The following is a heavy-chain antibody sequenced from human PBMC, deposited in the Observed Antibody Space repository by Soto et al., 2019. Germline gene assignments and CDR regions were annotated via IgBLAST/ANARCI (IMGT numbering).Heavy chain of an antibody. V-gene: IGHV1-18*04. D-gene: IGHD3-9*01. Sequence: ASVKVSCKASGYTFTSYGISWVRQAPGQGLEWMGWISAYNGNTNYAQKLQGRVTMTTDTSTSTAYMEQRSLRSDDTAVYYCARWDILTGIMHGLFDYWGQGTLVTVSS. CDR2: ISAYNGNT. CDR3: ARWDILTGIMHGLFDY. CDR1: GYTFTSYG. J-gene: IGHJ4*02.